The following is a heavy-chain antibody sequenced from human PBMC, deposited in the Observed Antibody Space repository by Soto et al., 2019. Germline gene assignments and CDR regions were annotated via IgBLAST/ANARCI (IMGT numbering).Heavy chain of an antibody. D-gene: IGHD6-13*01. J-gene: IGHJ4*02. CDR3: ARAEYSGSWTAEFAY. CDR2: IFRDDTT. CDR1: GVSVSINY. V-gene: IGHV3-53*01. Sequence: GGSLRLACAASGVSVSINYMSWVRQAPGKRLEGVSGIFRDDTTYYADSVKGRFTISRDTSKNTLYLQMNSLRAEDTAVYYCARAEYSGSWTAEFAYWGQGTLVPVSS.